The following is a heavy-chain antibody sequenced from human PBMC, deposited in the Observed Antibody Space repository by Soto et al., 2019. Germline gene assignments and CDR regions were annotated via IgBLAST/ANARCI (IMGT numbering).Heavy chain of an antibody. V-gene: IGHV4-34*01. CDR1: GGSFSVYY. D-gene: IGHD6-19*01. J-gene: IGHJ5*02. CDR2: IYHSGRT. CDR3: ARGGYSTGYGWFDP. Sequence: SETLCITCAFYGGSFSVYYWSWIRQPPGKGLEWIGEIYHSGRTNYNPSLKSRVTISVDTSKNQFSLRLSSVTAADTAVYYCARGGYSTGYGWFDPWGQGTQVTVSS.